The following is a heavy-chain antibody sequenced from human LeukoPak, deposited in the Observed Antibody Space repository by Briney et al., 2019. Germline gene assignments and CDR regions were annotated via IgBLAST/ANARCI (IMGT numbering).Heavy chain of an antibody. D-gene: IGHD6-25*01. V-gene: IGHV3-23*01. Sequence: GGPLRLSCAASGFIFSNYAMSWVRQAPGKGLEWVSAIDSTGAYTWYADSVKGRFTISKDSSKTILYLQMNNLRAEDAAVYFCAKGSAAGRPYYFDYWGQGTLVTVSS. CDR2: IDSTGAYT. CDR3: AKGSAAGRPYYFDY. J-gene: IGHJ4*02. CDR1: GFIFSNYA.